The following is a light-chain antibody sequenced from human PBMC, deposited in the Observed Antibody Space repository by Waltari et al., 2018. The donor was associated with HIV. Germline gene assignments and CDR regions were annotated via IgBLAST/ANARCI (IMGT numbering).Light chain of an antibody. CDR1: SSNIGYNY. J-gene: IGLJ2*01. CDR3: ATWDSGLSAVV. V-gene: IGLV1-51*01. CDR2: DNN. Sequence: SVLTQSPSVSATPGQKVTISCSGSSSNIGYNYVSGYQQLPGTAPKLLIYDNNKRPSGIPDRFSGSKSGTSATLGITGLQTGDEADYYCATWDSGLSAVVFGGGTKLTVL.